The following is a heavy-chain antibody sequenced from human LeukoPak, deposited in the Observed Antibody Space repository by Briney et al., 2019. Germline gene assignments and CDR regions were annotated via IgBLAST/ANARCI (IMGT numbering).Heavy chain of an antibody. V-gene: IGHV1-18*04. CDR1: GYTFTSYG. J-gene: IGHJ4*02. CDR3: ARVRGTALTAYPGYFDY. Sequence: ASVKVSCKASGYTFTSYGISWVRQAPGQGLEWLGWISIYTGNIKYGEKFQGRATMTKDTSTSTAYMEVRSLTSDDTAVYYCARVRGTALTAYPGYFDYWGQGTLVTVSS. CDR2: ISIYTGNI. D-gene: IGHD2-21*02.